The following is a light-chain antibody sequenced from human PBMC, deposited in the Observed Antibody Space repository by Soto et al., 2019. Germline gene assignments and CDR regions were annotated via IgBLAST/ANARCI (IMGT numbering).Light chain of an antibody. CDR2: KAS. Sequence: DIQMTQSPSTLSASVGDTVTITCRASQSLSYWLAWYQQKPGQAPTPLIHKASTLESGVPSRFSGSGSGTEFTLTISSLQPDDFAIFYCQQYDRFPYTFGQGTKLEIK. CDR1: QSLSYW. V-gene: IGKV1-5*03. J-gene: IGKJ2*01. CDR3: QQYDRFPYT.